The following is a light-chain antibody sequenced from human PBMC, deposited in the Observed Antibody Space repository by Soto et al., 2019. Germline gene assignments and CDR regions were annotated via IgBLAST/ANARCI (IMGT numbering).Light chain of an antibody. CDR3: HQYKNWLAIT. CDR1: QTVSTN. V-gene: IGKV3-15*01. Sequence: EIVMTQSPATLSVSPGERATLSCRASQTVSTNLAWYQQKPGQAPRLLIYDASTRAAGIPVRFRGSGSGTEFTLTISSLQSEDSAVYYCHQYKNWLAITFGGGTKVDIK. CDR2: DAS. J-gene: IGKJ4*01.